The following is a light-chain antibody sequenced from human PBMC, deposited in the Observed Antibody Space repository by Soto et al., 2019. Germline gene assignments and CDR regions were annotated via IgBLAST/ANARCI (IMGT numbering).Light chain of an antibody. Sequence: QSALTQPPSASGSPGQSVTISCTGTSSDVGGYNYVSWYQQHPGKAPKLMIYEVSKRPSGVPDRFSGSKSGNMASLTVSGLQAEDEADYYCSSYAGSKGVFGGGTKLTVL. CDR1: SSDVGGYNY. V-gene: IGLV2-8*01. J-gene: IGLJ2*01. CDR2: EVS. CDR3: SSYAGSKGV.